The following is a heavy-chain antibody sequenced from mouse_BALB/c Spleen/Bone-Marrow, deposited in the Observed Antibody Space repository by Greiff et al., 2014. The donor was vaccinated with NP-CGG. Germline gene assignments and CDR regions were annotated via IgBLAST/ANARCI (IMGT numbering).Heavy chain of an antibody. J-gene: IGHJ4*01. CDR2: IWAGGST. CDR3: ARYGYFYAMDY. D-gene: IGHD2-2*01. V-gene: IGHV2-9*02. CDR1: GFSLTSYG. Sequence: VHLVESGPGLVAPSQGLSITCTVSGFSLTSYGVHWVRQPPGKGLEWLGVIWAGGSTNYNSALMSRLSIGKDNSKSQVFLKMNSLQTDDTAMYYCARYGYFYAMDYWGQGTSVTVSS.